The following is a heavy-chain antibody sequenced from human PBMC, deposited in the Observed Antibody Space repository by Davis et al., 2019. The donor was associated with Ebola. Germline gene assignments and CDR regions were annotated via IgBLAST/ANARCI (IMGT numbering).Heavy chain of an antibody. CDR3: ARGLYPWELDY. Sequence: GSLRLSCAVYGGSFSGHNWSWIRQPPGKGLEWIGQINHSGNTNYNPSLESRVTLSVDTSKNQFSLKLSSVTAADTAVYYCARGLYPWELDYWGQGTLVTVSS. D-gene: IGHD1-1*01. J-gene: IGHJ4*02. CDR1: GGSFSGHN. V-gene: IGHV4-34*01. CDR2: INHSGNT.